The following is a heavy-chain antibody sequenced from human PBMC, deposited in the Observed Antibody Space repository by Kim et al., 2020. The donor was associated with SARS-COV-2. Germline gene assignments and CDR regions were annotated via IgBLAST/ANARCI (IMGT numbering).Heavy chain of an antibody. CDR3: ARRPNWYFDL. V-gene: IGHV4-34*01. J-gene: IGHJ2*01. CDR2: INHSGST. Sequence: SETLSLTCAVYGGSFSGYYWSWIRQPPGKGLEWIGEINHSGSTNYNPSLKSRVTISVDTSKNQFSLKLSSVTAADTAVYYCARRPNWYFDLWGRGTLVTVSS. CDR1: GGSFSGYY.